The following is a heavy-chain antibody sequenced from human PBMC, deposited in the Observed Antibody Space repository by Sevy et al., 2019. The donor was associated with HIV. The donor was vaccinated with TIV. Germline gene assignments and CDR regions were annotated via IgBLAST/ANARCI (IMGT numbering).Heavy chain of an antibody. CDR2: ISTGGGST. Sequence: GGSLRLSCAASGFTFSSYAMSWVRQAPGKGLEWVSSISTGGGSTYYPDSVKGRFTISRDNSKNTLWLQMDSLRADDTAIYYCAKGMTYYEIWGQGTMVTVSS. J-gene: IGHJ3*02. V-gene: IGHV3-23*01. CDR3: AKGMTYYEI. D-gene: IGHD3-10*01. CDR1: GFTFSSYA.